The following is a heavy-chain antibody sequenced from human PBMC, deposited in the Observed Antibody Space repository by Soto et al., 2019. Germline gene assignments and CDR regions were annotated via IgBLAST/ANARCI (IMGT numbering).Heavy chain of an antibody. J-gene: IGHJ3*02. CDR1: GFTFSSYG. CDR2: IWYDGGNE. V-gene: IGHV3-33*01. Sequence: GGSLRLSCAASGFTFSSYGMRWVRQAPGKGLEWVAVIWYDGGNEYYADSVKGRFTISRDNSKNTLYLQMNSLRAEDTAVYYCARDMVVVPAAAIYAFDIWGQGTMVTVSS. CDR3: ARDMVVVPAAAIYAFDI. D-gene: IGHD2-2*01.